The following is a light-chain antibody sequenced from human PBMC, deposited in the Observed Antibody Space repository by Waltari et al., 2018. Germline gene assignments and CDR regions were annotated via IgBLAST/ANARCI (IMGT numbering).Light chain of an antibody. V-gene: IGLV2-8*01. CDR2: EVI. J-gene: IGLJ2*01. CDR3: SSYARSNIVI. Sequence: QSALTQPPSASGSPGQSVPISCPGTSSDVGGYNFVSWYQHHPGKAPKLIIYEVIKRPSGVPDRFSGSKSGNTASLTVSGLQAEDEADYYCSSYARSNIVIFGGGTRLTVL. CDR1: SSDVGGYNF.